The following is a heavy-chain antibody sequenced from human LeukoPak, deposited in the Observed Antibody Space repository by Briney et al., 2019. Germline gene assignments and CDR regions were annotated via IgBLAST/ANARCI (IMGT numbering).Heavy chain of an antibody. J-gene: IGHJ5*02. CDR1: GYTFTSYG. CDR3: ARDPTPTMYGDNNWFDP. V-gene: IGHV1-18*04. Sequence: ASVEVSCKASGYTFTSYGINWVRQAPGQGLEWMAWISVYTNYTNYAQKFQDRVTMTTDTSTSTAYMELRSLRSDDTAVYYCARDPTPTMYGDNNWFDPWGQGTLVIVSS. CDR2: ISVYTNYT. D-gene: IGHD2-21*02.